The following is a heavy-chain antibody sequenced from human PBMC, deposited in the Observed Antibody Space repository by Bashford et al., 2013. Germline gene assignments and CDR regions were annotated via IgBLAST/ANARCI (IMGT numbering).Heavy chain of an antibody. D-gene: IGHD1-26*01. CDR2: IYPGDSDT. J-gene: IGHJ3*02. Sequence: GESLKISCKGNGYSFSSYWIGWVRQMPGKGLEWMGFIYPGDSDTRYSPSFEGQVTISADKSTHTAYLQWSSLRASDTAMYYCARHKWEHLRDPRDVFDIVGPRDKWSPSPQ. V-gene: IGHV5-51*01. CDR1: GYSFSSYW. CDR3: ARHKWEHLRDPRDVFDI.